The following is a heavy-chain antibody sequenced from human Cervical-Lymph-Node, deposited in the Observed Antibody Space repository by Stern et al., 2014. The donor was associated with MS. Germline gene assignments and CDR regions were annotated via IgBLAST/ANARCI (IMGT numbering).Heavy chain of an antibody. Sequence: VQLVEPGAEVKKPGESLKISCKGSGYSFTANWIAWVRQMPGKGLEWMGFIYPGDSDTRYSPSFQGQSPISADNSISTAYLQWSSLKASDTAMYYCARDYGDYAFDYWGQGTLVTVSS. V-gene: IGHV5-51*01. D-gene: IGHD4-17*01. CDR1: GYSFTANW. CDR3: ARDYGDYAFDY. CDR2: IYPGDSDT. J-gene: IGHJ4*02.